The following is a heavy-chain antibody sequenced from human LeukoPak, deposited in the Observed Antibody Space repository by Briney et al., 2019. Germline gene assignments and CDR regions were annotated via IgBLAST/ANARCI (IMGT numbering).Heavy chain of an antibody. V-gene: IGHV4-4*07. Sequence: SETQSLTCTVSGGSISSYYWSWIRQPAGKGLEWIGRIYTSGSTNYNPSLKSRVTMSVDTSKNQFSLKLSSVTAADTAVYYCARKAVAGTYFDYWGQGTLVTVSS. CDR1: GGSISSYY. CDR2: IYTSGST. J-gene: IGHJ4*02. D-gene: IGHD6-19*01. CDR3: ARKAVAGTYFDY.